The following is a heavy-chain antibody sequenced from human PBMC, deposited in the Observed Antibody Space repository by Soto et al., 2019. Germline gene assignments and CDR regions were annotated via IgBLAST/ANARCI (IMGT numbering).Heavy chain of an antibody. CDR1: EFTVTNNE. CDR3: ALRRVAYADF. Sequence: EVQLVESGGGLIQPGGSLRLSCAASEFTVTNNEMSWVRQAPGKGLERVSILYSGGNTYYADSVEGRFTISRDGSKNTLYLHMNSLRAEDTAVYYCALRRVAYADFWGQGTRVTVSS. CDR2: LYSGGNT. V-gene: IGHV3-53*01. J-gene: IGHJ4*02. D-gene: IGHD2-2*01.